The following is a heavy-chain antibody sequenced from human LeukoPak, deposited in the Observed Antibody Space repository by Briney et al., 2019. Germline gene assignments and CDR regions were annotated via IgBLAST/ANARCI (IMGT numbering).Heavy chain of an antibody. D-gene: IGHD3-22*01. Sequence: SETLSLTCTVSGGSISSYYWSWIRQPPGKGLEWIGYIYYSGSTNYNPSLKSRVTISVDTSKNQFSLKLSSVTAADTDVFYCARSNYCYDSSGYYPNHPFDYWGQGTLVTVSS. CDR3: ARSNYCYDSSGYYPNHPFDY. CDR1: GGSISSYY. J-gene: IGHJ4*02. CDR2: IYYSGST. V-gene: IGHV4-59*08.